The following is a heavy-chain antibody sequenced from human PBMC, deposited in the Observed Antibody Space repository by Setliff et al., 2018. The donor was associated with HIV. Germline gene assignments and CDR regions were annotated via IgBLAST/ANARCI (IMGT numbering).Heavy chain of an antibody. J-gene: IGHJ6*03. D-gene: IGHD3-3*01. CDR3: AKGSGKITIYYYYMDV. CDR1: GFTFSIHA. CDR2: ISGSGGNT. Sequence: AGGSVRLSCAAPGFTFSIHAMSWVRQAPGKGLEWVSAISGSGGNTYYADSVKGRFTVSRDNSKNTLYLQMNSLRAEDTAVYYCAKGSGKITIYYYYMDVWGKGTTVTVSS. V-gene: IGHV3-23*01.